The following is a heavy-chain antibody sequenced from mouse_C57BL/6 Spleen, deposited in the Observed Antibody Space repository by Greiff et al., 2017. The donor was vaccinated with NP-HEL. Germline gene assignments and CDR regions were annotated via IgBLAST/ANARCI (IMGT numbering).Heavy chain of an antibody. CDR2: IYPRSGNT. CDR3: ARVESPYWYFDV. Sequence: VQLQQSGAELARPGASVKLSCKASGYTFTSYGISWVKQRTGQGLEWIGEIYPRSGNTYYNEKFKGKATLTADKSSSTAYMELRSLTSEDSAVYFCARVESPYWYFDVWGTRTTVTVSS. J-gene: IGHJ1*03. CDR1: GYTFTSYG. V-gene: IGHV1-81*01.